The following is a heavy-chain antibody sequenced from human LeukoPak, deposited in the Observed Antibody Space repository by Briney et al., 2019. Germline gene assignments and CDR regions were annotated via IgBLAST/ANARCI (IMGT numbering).Heavy chain of an antibody. V-gene: IGHV3-23*01. J-gene: IGHJ3*02. CDR1: GFTFSSYA. CDR2: ISGSGGST. CDR3: AKARDPYDFWSSDAFDI. D-gene: IGHD3-3*01. Sequence: GGSLRLSCAASGFTFSSYAMSWVRQAPGKGLEWVSAISGSGGSTYYADSVKGRFTISRDNSKNTLYLQMNSLRAEDTAVYYCAKARDPYDFWSSDAFDIWGQGTMVTVSS.